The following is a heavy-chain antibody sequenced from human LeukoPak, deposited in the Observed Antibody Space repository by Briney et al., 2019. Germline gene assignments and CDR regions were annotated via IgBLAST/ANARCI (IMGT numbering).Heavy chain of an antibody. V-gene: IGHV5-51*01. Sequence: GESLKISFKGSGYSFTSYWIGWVRQMPGKGLEWMGIIYPGDSDTRYSPPFQGQVTISADKSISTAYLQWSSLKASDTAMYYCARLGTGYCSGGSCSDYWGQGTLVTVSS. CDR1: GYSFTSYW. CDR2: IYPGDSDT. J-gene: IGHJ4*02. CDR3: ARLGTGYCSGGSCSDY. D-gene: IGHD2-15*01.